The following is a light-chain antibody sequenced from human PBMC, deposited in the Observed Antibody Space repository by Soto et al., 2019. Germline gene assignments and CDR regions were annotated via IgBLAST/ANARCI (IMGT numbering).Light chain of an antibody. CDR2: GAS. Sequence: EIVLTQSPGTLSLSPGERATLSCRASQSVSNNFLAWYQQKPGQAPRLFIYGASSRATGIPDRFSGSGSGTDFTLTIGRLEPEDFAVYYCHQYGSSPLTFGGGTKVEIK. CDR3: HQYGSSPLT. V-gene: IGKV3-20*01. J-gene: IGKJ4*01. CDR1: QSVSNNF.